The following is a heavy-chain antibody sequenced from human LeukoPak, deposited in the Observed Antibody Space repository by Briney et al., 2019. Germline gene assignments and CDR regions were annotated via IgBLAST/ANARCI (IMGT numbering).Heavy chain of an antibody. V-gene: IGHV3-23*01. CDR1: GFPFDNYA. D-gene: IGHD2-2*01. Sequence: PGGSLRLSCEGSGFPFDNYAMNWVRQAPGRGLEWLSVIIGTGGAAYYADSVEGRFTVSRDNSKNTVYLQMISLRADGTAVYYCAKDGGSTLSYYFDSWGQGTLVTVAS. CDR2: IIGTGGAA. J-gene: IGHJ4*02. CDR3: AKDGGSTLSYYFDS.